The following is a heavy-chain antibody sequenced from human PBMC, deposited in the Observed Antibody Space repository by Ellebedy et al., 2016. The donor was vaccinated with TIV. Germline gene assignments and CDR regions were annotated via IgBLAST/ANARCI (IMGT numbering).Heavy chain of an antibody. J-gene: IGHJ4*02. CDR2: ISSSSSTT. Sequence: PGGSLRLSCAASGFTFSSYSMNRVRQAPGKGLEWVSYISSSSSTTYYADSVKGRFTISRDNARTSLYLQMNSLRADDTAVYYCARGNSSGRGSFDYWGQGTLVTVSS. D-gene: IGHD6-19*01. V-gene: IGHV3-48*04. CDR3: ARGNSSGRGSFDY. CDR1: GFTFSSYS.